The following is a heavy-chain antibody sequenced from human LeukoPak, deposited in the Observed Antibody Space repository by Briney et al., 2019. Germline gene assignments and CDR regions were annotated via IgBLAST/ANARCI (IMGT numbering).Heavy chain of an antibody. J-gene: IGHJ4*02. V-gene: IGHV3-30-3*01. CDR2: ISYDGSNK. D-gene: IGHD6-19*01. CDR3: ARDGGSSGWLDY. Sequence: PGGSLRLSCAASGFTFSSYAMLWVRQAPGKGLEWVAVISYDGSNKYYADSVKGRFTISRDNSKNTLYLQMNSLRAEDTAVYYCARDGGSSGWLDYWGQGTLVTVSS. CDR1: GFTFSSYA.